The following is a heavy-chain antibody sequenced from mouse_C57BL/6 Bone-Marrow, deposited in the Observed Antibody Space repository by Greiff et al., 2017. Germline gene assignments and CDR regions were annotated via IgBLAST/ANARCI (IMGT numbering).Heavy chain of an antibody. CDR1: GYTFTTYP. CDR2: FHPYNDDT. V-gene: IGHV1-47*01. D-gene: IGHD2-1*01. Sequence: VPLQQSGAELVKPGASVKMSCKASGYTFTTYPIEWMKQNHGKSLEWIGNFHPYNDDTKYNEKFKGKATLTVEKSSSTVYLELSRLTSDDSSVYYFARGGNYGGYYFDYWGQGTTLTVSS. J-gene: IGHJ2*01. CDR3: ARGGNYGGYYFDY.